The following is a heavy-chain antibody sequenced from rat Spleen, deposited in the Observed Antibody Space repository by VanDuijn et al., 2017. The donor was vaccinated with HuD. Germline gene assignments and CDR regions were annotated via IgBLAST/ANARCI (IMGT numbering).Heavy chain of an antibody. Sequence: QVQLKESGPGLVQPSETLSLTCTVSGFSLTSYSVSWVRQPSGKGPEWMGRMWYDGDTAYNSALKSRLSISRDTSKSQVFLKMNSLQPEDTGTYYCARLLPGLGAVGYFDFWGPGIMVTVSS. CDR2: MWYDGDT. CDR1: GFSLTSYS. J-gene: IGHJ1*01. V-gene: IGHV2-34*01. CDR3: ARLLPGLGAVGYFDF. D-gene: IGHD1-4*01.